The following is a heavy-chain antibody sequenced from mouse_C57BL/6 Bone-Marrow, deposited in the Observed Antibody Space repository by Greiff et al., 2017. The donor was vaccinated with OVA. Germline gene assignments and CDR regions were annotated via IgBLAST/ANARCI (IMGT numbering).Heavy chain of an antibody. J-gene: IGHJ1*03. D-gene: IGHD1-1*01. CDR3: ARSANYYGSSDCYWYFDV. V-gene: IGHV14-3*01. CDR1: GFNIKNTY. Sequence: EVKLVESVAELVRPGASVKLSCTASGFNIKNTYMHWVKQRPEQGLEWIGRIDPANGNTKYAPKFQGKATITADTSSNTAYLQLSSLTSEDTAIYYCARSANYYGSSDCYWYFDVWGTGTTVTVSS. CDR2: IDPANGNT.